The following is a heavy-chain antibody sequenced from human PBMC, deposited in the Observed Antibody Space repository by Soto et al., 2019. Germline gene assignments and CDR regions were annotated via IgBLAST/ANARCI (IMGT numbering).Heavy chain of an antibody. Sequence: QLQLQESGPGLVKPSETLSLTCTVSGGSISSSSYYWGWIRQPPGKGLEWIGSIYYSGSTYYNPSLKSRVTISVDTSKNQFSLKLSSATAADTAVYHCASSGGYHNFGLDVWGQGTTVTVSS. D-gene: IGHD1-26*01. J-gene: IGHJ6*02. V-gene: IGHV4-39*01. CDR1: GGSISSSSYY. CDR3: ASSGGYHNFGLDV. CDR2: IYYSGST.